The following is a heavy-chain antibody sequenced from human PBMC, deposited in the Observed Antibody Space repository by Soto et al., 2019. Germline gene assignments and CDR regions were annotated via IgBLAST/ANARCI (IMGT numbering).Heavy chain of an antibody. V-gene: IGHV4-31*03. D-gene: IGHD6-13*01. CDR1: GGSISSGGYY. CDR2: IYYSGST. Sequence: SETLSLTCTVSGGSISSGGYYWSWIRQHPGKGLEWIGYIYYSGSTYYNPSLKSRVTISVDTSKNQFSLKLSSVTAADTAVYYCARDRSIAAAGTSGWFDPWGQGTLVTVSS. CDR3: ARDRSIAAAGTSGWFDP. J-gene: IGHJ5*02.